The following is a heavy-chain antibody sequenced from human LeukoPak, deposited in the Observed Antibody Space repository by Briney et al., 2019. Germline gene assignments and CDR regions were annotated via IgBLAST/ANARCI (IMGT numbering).Heavy chain of an antibody. CDR2: INPNSGGT. D-gene: IGHD3/OR15-3a*01. Sequence: ASVKVSCKASGYTFTCYYMHWVRQAPGQGLEWMGWINPNSGGTNYAQKFQGRVTMTRDTSISTAYMELSRLRSDDTAVYYCARALRGGRTGYFDPWGQGTLVTVSS. CDR3: ARALRGGRTGYFDP. V-gene: IGHV1-2*02. CDR1: GYTFTCYY. J-gene: IGHJ5*02.